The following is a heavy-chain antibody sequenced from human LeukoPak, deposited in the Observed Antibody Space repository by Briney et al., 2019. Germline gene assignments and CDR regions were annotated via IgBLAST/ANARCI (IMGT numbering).Heavy chain of an antibody. Sequence: SDTLSLTSVVSGFSITSGYYWGWVRQPPGKGLEWIGSIYHSGNTYYNPSLKSRVTISVDTSKHQFSLELSSVTAADTAVYYCARFYDTGLTMLDYWGEGTLVTVSS. J-gene: IGHJ4*02. CDR1: GFSITSGYY. CDR3: ARFYDTGLTMLDY. D-gene: IGHD2/OR15-2a*01. V-gene: IGHV4-38-2*01. CDR2: IYHSGNT.